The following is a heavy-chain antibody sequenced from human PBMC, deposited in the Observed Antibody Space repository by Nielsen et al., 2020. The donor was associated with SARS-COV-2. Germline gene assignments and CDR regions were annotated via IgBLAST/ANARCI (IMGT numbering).Heavy chain of an antibody. Sequence: GESLKISCAASGFTFSSYAMSWVRQAPGKGLEWVSAISGSGGSTYYADSVKGRFTISRDNSKNTLYLQMNSLRAEDTAVYYCARDSDSSGWSYYYYYMDVWGKGTTVTVSS. D-gene: IGHD6-19*01. V-gene: IGHV3-23*01. J-gene: IGHJ6*03. CDR2: ISGSGGST. CDR1: GFTFSSYA. CDR3: ARDSDSSGWSYYYYYMDV.